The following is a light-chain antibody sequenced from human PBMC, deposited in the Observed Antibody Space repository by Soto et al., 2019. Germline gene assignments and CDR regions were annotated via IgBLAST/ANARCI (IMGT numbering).Light chain of an antibody. V-gene: IGKV3-15*01. CDR1: QSVSSN. J-gene: IGKJ5*01. CDR3: QQYGGSPIT. CDR2: GAS. Sequence: EIVMTQSQATLSVSPWEIATLSCGASQSVSSNLAWYQQIPGQAPRLLIYGASTRATGIPARFSGSGSGTDFTLTISSLEPEDFAVYYCQQYGGSPITFGLGTRLEIK.